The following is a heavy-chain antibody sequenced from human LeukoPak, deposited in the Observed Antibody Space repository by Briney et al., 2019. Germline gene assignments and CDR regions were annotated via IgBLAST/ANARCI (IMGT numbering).Heavy chain of an antibody. V-gene: IGHV3-23*01. CDR1: GFIFSSYA. CDR2: IRNSGHST. D-gene: IGHD5-18*01. J-gene: IGHJ1*01. Sequence: GGSLRLSCVGSGFIFSSYAMSWVRQAPGKGLEWVSGIRNSGHSTYNADSVKGRFSSTRDNSKNTLYLQMNSLRAEDTAVYYCAKDWRNGYSSDWYSEGYFPHWGQGTLVTVSS. CDR3: AKDWRNGYSSDWYSEGYFPH.